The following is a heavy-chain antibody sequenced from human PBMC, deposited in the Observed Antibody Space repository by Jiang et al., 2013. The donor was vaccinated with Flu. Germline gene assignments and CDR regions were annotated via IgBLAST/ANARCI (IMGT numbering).Heavy chain of an antibody. CDR1: GYTLTSHG. CDR3: AVPGGWELLSYYYGMDV. V-gene: IGHV1-69*10. J-gene: IGHJ6*02. CDR2: IIPLRSIT. D-gene: IGHD1-26*01. Sequence: VKVSCKASGYTLTSHGFSWVRQAPGQGLEWMGRIIPLRSITKYAQKVQGRVTITAEKSTSTVYMELSSLRSDDTAVYYCAVPGGWELLSYYYGMDVWGQGTTVTVSS.